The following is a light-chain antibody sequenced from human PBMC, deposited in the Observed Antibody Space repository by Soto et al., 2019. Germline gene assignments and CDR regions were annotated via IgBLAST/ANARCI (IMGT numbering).Light chain of an antibody. CDR1: QSVSSI. Sequence: EIVMTQSPATLSVSPGERATLSCRASQSVSSILAWYQQKPGQSPRLLIYGASTRATGIPARFSGSGSGTEFTLTISSLQSEDFAVYYCQQSNNWPLALTFGGGTKVEIK. CDR3: QQSNNWPLALT. CDR2: GAS. J-gene: IGKJ4*01. V-gene: IGKV3-15*01.